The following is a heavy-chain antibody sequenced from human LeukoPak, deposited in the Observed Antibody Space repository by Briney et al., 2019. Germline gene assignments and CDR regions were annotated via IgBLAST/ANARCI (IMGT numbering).Heavy chain of an antibody. J-gene: IGHJ4*02. Sequence: GGSPRLSCAASGFTFSSYAMHWVRQAPGKGLEWVAVISYDGSNKYYADSVKGRFTISRDNSKNTLYLQMNSLRAEDTAVYYCARDQKSILWFGELLSNYFDYWGQGTLVTVSS. V-gene: IGHV3-30-3*01. CDR2: ISYDGSNK. D-gene: IGHD3-10*01. CDR3: ARDQKSILWFGELLSNYFDY. CDR1: GFTFSSYA.